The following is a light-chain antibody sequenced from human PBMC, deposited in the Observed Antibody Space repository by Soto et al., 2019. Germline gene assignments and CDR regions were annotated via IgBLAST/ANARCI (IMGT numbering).Light chain of an antibody. CDR3: QQFNSYPLT. Sequence: DSQLTQSPPFLSASVGDRVTITCRASQGISSYLAWYQQKPGKAPKLLIYAASTLQSGVPSTFSGSGSGTEFTLTISRLPPEDFATYYCQQFNSYPLTFGGGTKVEIK. CDR2: AAS. J-gene: IGKJ4*01. V-gene: IGKV1-9*01. CDR1: QGISSY.